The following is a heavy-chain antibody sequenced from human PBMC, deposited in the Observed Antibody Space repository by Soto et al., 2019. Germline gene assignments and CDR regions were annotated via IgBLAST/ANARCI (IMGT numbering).Heavy chain of an antibody. CDR3: ARAVGGGEILDC. J-gene: IGHJ4*02. Sequence: PSQTLSLTCAISGDSVSSNRAAWNWIRQSPSRGLEWLGRTYFRSKWYKDYAISVKSRITINPDTSKNQFSLQLNSVTPEDTAVYYCARAVGGGEILDCWGQGTLVTVSS. D-gene: IGHD1-26*01. CDR1: GDSVSSNRAA. CDR2: TYFRSKWYK. V-gene: IGHV6-1*01.